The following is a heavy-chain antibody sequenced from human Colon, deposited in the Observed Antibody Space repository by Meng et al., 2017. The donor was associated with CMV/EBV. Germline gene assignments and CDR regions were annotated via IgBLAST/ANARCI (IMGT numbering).Heavy chain of an antibody. CDR2: ISSDGSGT. CDR3: ARGNSHSFDY. D-gene: IGHD6-13*01. V-gene: IGHV3-74*01. J-gene: IGHJ4*02. CDR1: GFTFRNYW. Sequence: GESLKISCAASGFTFRNYWMHWVRQAPGKGLVWVSRISSDGSGTSYADSVKGRFTVSRDNAKNTLYLQVNSLRAEDTAVYYCARGNSHSFDYWGQGTLVTVSS.